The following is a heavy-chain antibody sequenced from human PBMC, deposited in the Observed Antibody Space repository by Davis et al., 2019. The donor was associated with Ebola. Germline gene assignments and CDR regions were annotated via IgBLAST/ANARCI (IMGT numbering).Heavy chain of an antibody. D-gene: IGHD4-17*01. CDR1: GFTFSSDS. V-gene: IGHV3-21*04. CDR3: ATVDYGDTHFYY. CDR2: ISSSSSYI. Sequence: GGSLRLSCAASGFTFSSDSMNWVRQAPGKGLEWVSSISSSSSYIYYADSVKGRFTISRDNSKNTLYLQMNSLRAEDTAVYYFATVDYGDTHFYYWGQGTLVTVSS. J-gene: IGHJ4*02.